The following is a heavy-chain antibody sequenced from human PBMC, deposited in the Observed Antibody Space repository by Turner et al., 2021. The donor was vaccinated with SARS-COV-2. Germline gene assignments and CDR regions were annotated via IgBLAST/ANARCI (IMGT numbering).Heavy chain of an antibody. CDR2: ISAYNGNT. Sequence: QVQLVQSGAEVNKPAPPVKVSCKASGYTFTSYGISGVRQAPGQGLEWRGWISAYNGNTNYAQKLQGRVTMTTDTSTSTAYMELRSLRSDDTAVYYCARDPDSSIFDPWGQGTLVTVSS. V-gene: IGHV1-18*01. J-gene: IGHJ5*02. CDR3: ARDPDSSIFDP. D-gene: IGHD3-22*01. CDR1: GYTFTSYG.